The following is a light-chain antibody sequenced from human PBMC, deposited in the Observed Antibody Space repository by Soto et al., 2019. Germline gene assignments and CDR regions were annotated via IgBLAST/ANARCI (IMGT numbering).Light chain of an antibody. Sequence: EIVLAQSPGTLSLSPGERATLSCRASQSVSSSKLAWYQQKRGKAPRLLMYGASSRATGSPDRFSGSGSGTDFTLTISRLEPEDFAVYYCQQYDSSPYTFGQGTNLEI. CDR1: QSVSSSK. J-gene: IGKJ2*01. CDR3: QQYDSSPYT. V-gene: IGKV3-20*01. CDR2: GAS.